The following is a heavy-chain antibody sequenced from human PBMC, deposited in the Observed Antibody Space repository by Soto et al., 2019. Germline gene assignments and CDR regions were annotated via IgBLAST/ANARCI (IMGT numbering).Heavy chain of an antibody. V-gene: IGHV6-1*01. Sequence: LQTLSLTCAISGDSVSSNSAAWNWIRQSASRGLEWLGRTYYRSKWYNDYAVSVKSRITINPDTSKNQFSLQLNSVTPEDTAVYYCATEYSSSWYGNWFALWGQGTLVTVSS. CDR3: ATEYSSSWYGNWFAL. CDR2: TYYRSKWYN. D-gene: IGHD6-13*01. J-gene: IGHJ5*02. CDR1: GDSVSSNSAA.